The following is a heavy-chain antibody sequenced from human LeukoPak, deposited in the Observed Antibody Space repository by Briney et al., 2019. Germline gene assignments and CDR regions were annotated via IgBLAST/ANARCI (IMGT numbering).Heavy chain of an antibody. CDR1: GGSISSSSYY. CDR2: IYYSGIT. V-gene: IGHV4-39*01. J-gene: IGHJ3*02. D-gene: IGHD3-3*01. Sequence: SETLSLTCTVSGGSISSSSYYWDWIRQPPGKGLEWIGSIYYSGITYYNPSLKSRVTISVDTSKNQFSLKLTSVTAADTAVYYCARQYYDFWSGPRPDAFDIWGQGTMVTVSS. CDR3: ARQYYDFWSGPRPDAFDI.